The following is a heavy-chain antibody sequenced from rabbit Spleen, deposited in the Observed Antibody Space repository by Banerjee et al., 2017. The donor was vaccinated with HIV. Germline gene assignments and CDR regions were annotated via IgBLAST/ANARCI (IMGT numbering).Heavy chain of an antibody. CDR3: ARSLTSDDDSGYFI. CDR1: GFSFSSKYW. Sequence: QEQLVESGGGLVQPEGSLTLTCTASGFSFSSKYWICWVRQAPGKGLESIACIYSGSSGNTYYASWAKGRFTISKTSSTTVTLQMTSLTAADTATYFCARSLTSDDDSGYFIWGPGTLVTVS. D-gene: IGHD1-1*01. CDR2: IYSGSSGNT. J-gene: IGHJ2*01. V-gene: IGHV1S45*01.